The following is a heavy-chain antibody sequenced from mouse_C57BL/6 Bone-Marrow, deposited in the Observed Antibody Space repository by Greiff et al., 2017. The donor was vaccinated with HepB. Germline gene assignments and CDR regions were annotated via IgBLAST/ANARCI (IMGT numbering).Heavy chain of an antibody. V-gene: IGHV5-17*01. CDR2: ISSGSSTI. D-gene: IGHD1-1*01. CDR1: GFTFSDYG. CDR3: ARLIITTVVAKDAMDY. J-gene: IGHJ4*01. Sequence: EVKLQESGGGLVKPGGSLKLSCAASGFTFSDYGMHWVRQAPEKGLEWVAYISSGSSTIYYADTVKGRFTISRDNAKNTLFLQMTSLRSEDTAMYYCARLIITTVVAKDAMDYWGQGTSVTVSS.